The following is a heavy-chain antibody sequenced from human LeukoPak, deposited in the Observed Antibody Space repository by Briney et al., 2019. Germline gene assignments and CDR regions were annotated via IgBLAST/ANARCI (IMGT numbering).Heavy chain of an antibody. D-gene: IGHD1-26*01. J-gene: IGHJ3*02. CDR2: IDSSSAI. Sequence: PGGSLRLSCAASGFTFSIYSMNWVRQAPGKGLEWVSYIDSSSAIYYADSVKGRLTISRDNAKNSLYLQMNSLRDEDTAVYYCARDFRVGATIDAFDIWGQGTMVTVSS. CDR3: ARDFRVGATIDAFDI. CDR1: GFTFSIYS. V-gene: IGHV3-48*02.